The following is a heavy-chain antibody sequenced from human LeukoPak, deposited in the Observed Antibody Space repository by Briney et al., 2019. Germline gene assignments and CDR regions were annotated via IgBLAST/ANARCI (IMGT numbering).Heavy chain of an antibody. CDR1: GFTFSDYY. J-gene: IGHJ4*02. D-gene: IGHD5-18*01. CDR2: VSQSGDII. V-gene: IGHV3-11*01. Sequence: GGSLRLSCSASGFTFSDYYMSWIRQAPGKGLEWLSYVSQSGDIIYYADSVKGRFTVSRDNGKNSLYLQMNSLRVEDTAIYYCAREGHTYGSDHWGQGTLVSVSS. CDR3: AREGHTYGSDH.